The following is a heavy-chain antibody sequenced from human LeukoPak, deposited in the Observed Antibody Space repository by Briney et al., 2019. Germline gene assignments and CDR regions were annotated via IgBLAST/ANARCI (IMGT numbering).Heavy chain of an antibody. V-gene: IGHV4-59*05. CDR1: GGSISSYY. CDR3: ARGTMVRGVIGAFDI. J-gene: IGHJ3*02. Sequence: PPETLSLTCTVSGGSISSYYWSWIRQPPGKGLEWIGSIYYSGSTYYNPSLKSRVTISVDTSKNQFSLKLSSVTAADTAVYYCARGTMVRGVIGAFDIWGQGTMVTVSS. CDR2: IYYSGST. D-gene: IGHD3-10*01.